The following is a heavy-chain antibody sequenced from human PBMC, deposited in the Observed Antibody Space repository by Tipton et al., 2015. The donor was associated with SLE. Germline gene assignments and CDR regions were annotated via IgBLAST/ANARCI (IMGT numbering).Heavy chain of an antibody. CDR2: IYYSGST. CDR1: GGSISSHY. J-gene: IGHJ3*02. D-gene: IGHD2-15*01. V-gene: IGHV4-59*11. CDR3: ARDLGVVVAVALDI. Sequence: TLSLTCTVSGGSISSHYWSWIRQPPGKGLEWIGYIYYSGSTNYNPSLKSRVTISVDTSKNQFSLKLSSVTAADTAVYYCARDLGVVVAVALDIWGQGTMVTVSS.